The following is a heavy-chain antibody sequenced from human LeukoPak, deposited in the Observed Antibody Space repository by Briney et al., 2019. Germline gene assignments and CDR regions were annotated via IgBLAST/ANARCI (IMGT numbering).Heavy chain of an antibody. V-gene: IGHV4-30-4*01. CDR1: GGSISSGDYY. D-gene: IGHD5-24*01. CDR3: ARGAGRWLQSGFDY. CDR2: IYYSGST. J-gene: IGHJ4*02. Sequence: SQTLSLTCNVSGGSISSGDYYWSWIRQPPGKGLEWIGYIYYSGSTYYNPSLKSRVTISVDTSKNQFSLKLSSVTAADTAVYYCARGAGRWLQSGFDYWGQGTLVTVSS.